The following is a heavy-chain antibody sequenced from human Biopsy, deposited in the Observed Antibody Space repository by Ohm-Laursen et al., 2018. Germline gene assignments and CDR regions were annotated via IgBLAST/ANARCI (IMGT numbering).Heavy chain of an antibody. Sequence: SLRLSCAASNFTFSSYAMSWVRQAPGKGLEWVSGISPSGGTTYYADSVKGRFTVSRDNFKNTLYLQLNSLRAEDTALYYCAKDYIWFGGFTFDIWGQGTMVTVSS. V-gene: IGHV3-23*01. CDR3: AKDYIWFGGFTFDI. CDR1: NFTFSSYA. D-gene: IGHD3-10*01. J-gene: IGHJ3*02. CDR2: ISPSGGTT.